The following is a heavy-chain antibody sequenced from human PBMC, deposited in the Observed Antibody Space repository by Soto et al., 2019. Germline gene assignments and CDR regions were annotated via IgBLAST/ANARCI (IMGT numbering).Heavy chain of an antibody. D-gene: IGHD2-8*01. CDR3: ASHYFNNGVCFFDS. CDR1: GFSISYNY. V-gene: IGHV3-66*01. J-gene: IGHJ4*02. Sequence: GGSLRLSCEVSGFSISYNYMSWVRQAPGKGLEWVSMIYSGGDTYTADSVKGRFTISKDNSKNTVFLQMNSLRVKDTAMYYCASHYFNNGVCFFDSWGQGTPVTVSS. CDR2: IYSGGDT.